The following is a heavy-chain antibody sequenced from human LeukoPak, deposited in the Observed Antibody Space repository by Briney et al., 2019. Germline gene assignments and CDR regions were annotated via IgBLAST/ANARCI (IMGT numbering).Heavy chain of an antibody. CDR2: ISSSSSYI. V-gene: IGHV3-21*01. D-gene: IGHD3-10*01. CDR1: GFTFSSYS. J-gene: IGHJ4*02. CDR3: AKGMVRGVILKGFDY. Sequence: PGGSLRLSCAASGFTFSSYSMNWVRQAPGKGLEWVSSISSSSSYIYYADSVKGRFTISRDNAKNSLYLQMNSLRAEDTAVYYCAKGMVRGVILKGFDYWGQGTLVTVSS.